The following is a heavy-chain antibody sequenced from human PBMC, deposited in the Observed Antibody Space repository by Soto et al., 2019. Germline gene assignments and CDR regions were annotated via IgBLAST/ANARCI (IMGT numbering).Heavy chain of an antibody. CDR3: ARDEIAAKLPTL. CDR2: INPNSGGT. CDR1: GYTFTGYY. Sequence: ASVKVSCKASGYTFTGYYMHWVRQAPGQGLEWMGWINPNSGGTNYAQKFQGWVTMTRDTSISTAYMELSRLRSDDTAVYYCARDEIAAKLPTLWGQGTLVTVSS. V-gene: IGHV1-2*04. D-gene: IGHD2-15*01. J-gene: IGHJ4*02.